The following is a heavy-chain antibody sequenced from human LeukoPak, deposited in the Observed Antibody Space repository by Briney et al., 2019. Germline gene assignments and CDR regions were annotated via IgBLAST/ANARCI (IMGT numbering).Heavy chain of an antibody. CDR2: IYTSGST. CDR3: ARHQRYSSNLNWFDP. V-gene: IGHV4-4*09. Sequence: SETLSLTCTVSGGSISSYYWSWIRQPPGKGLEWIGYIYTSGSTNYNPSLKSRVTISVDTSKNQFSLKRSSVTAADTAVYYCARHQRYSSNLNWFDPWGQGTLVTVSS. CDR1: GGSISSYY. D-gene: IGHD6-13*01. J-gene: IGHJ5*02.